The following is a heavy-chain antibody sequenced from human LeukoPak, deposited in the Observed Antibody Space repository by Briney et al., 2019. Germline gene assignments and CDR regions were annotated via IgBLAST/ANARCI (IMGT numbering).Heavy chain of an antibody. CDR1: GGSFSGYY. Sequence: SETLSLTCAVYGGSFSGYYWSWIRQPPGKGLEWIGEINHSGSTNYNPSLKSRVTISVDTSKNQFSLKLSSVTAADTAVYYCARQANRFDPWGQGTLVTVSS. CDR3: ARQANRFDP. V-gene: IGHV4-34*01. CDR2: INHSGST. J-gene: IGHJ5*02. D-gene: IGHD1-26*01.